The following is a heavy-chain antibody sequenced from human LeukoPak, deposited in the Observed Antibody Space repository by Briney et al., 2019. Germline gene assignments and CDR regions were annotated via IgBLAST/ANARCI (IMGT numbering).Heavy chain of an antibody. Sequence: GASVPGSCQASGNTSTRHGSNWVRQARGQEHEWMGWISAYNGKTNYVRKLHGRVTMNTETSTSTAYMKLRSLRSDDTAVYYCARGGRRTYYYGSGSYYLVYWGQGTLVTVSS. CDR3: ARGGRRTYYYGSGSYYLVY. CDR1: GNTSTRHG. J-gene: IGHJ4*02. V-gene: IGHV1-18*01. CDR2: ISAYNGKT. D-gene: IGHD3-10*01.